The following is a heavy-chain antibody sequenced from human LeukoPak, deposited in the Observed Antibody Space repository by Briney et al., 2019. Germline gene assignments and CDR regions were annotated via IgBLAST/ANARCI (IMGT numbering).Heavy chain of an antibody. CDR2: IKQDGSEE. Sequence: GGSLRLSCAASGFTFSSYWMSWVRQAPGKGLEWVANIKQDGSEEYYVDSVKGRFTISRDNAKNSLYLQMNSLRAEDTAVYYCARAGRTYYYDSSGQSDAFDIWGQGTMVTVSS. J-gene: IGHJ3*02. D-gene: IGHD3-22*01. CDR3: ARAGRTYYYDSSGQSDAFDI. CDR1: GFTFSSYW. V-gene: IGHV3-7*04.